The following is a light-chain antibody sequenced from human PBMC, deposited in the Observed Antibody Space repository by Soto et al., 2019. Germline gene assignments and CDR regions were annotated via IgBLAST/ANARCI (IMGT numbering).Light chain of an antibody. J-gene: IGLJ1*01. V-gene: IGLV2-14*01. CDR2: EVS. CDR1: SSDVGNYNY. CDR3: SSYISSFSHV. Sequence: QSALTQPASVSGSPGQSITISCTGTSSDVGNYNYVSWYQQHPGKAPKLMIFEVSDRPSGVSDRFSGSKSGNTASLTISGLQADDEADYYRSSYISSFSHVFGTGTKLTVL.